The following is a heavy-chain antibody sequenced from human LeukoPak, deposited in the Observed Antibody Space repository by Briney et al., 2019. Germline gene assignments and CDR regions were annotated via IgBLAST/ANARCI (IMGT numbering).Heavy chain of an antibody. D-gene: IGHD2-2*01. CDR3: ATDCSSTSCYLFDP. Sequence: ASVEVSCKASGYTFTGYYMHWVRQAPGQGLEWMGWINPNSGGTNYAQKFQGRVTMTRDTSISTAYMELSRLRSDDTAVYYCATDCSSTSCYLFDPWGQGTLVTVSS. CDR1: GYTFTGYY. V-gene: IGHV1-2*02. CDR2: INPNSGGT. J-gene: IGHJ5*02.